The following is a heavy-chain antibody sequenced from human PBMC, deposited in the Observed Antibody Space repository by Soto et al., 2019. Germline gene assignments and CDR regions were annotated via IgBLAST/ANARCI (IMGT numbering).Heavy chain of an antibody. CDR2: IYTSGST. J-gene: IGHJ6*02. Sequence: PSETLSLTCTVSGGSISSYYWSWIRQPAGKELEWIGRIYTSGSTNYNPSLKSRVTMSVDTSKNQFSLKLGSVTAADTAVYYCARDNFWSGYYPPRPYGMDVWGQGTTVTVSS. CDR3: ARDNFWSGYYPPRPYGMDV. D-gene: IGHD3-3*01. CDR1: GGSISSYY. V-gene: IGHV4-4*07.